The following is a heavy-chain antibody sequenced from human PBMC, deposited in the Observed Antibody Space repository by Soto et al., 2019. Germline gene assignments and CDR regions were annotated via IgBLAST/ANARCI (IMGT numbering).Heavy chain of an antibody. V-gene: IGHV3-30*03. Sequence: GGSLSLSCAASGFTFSSYGIHWVRQAPGKGLEWVAVISYDGSNKYYADSVKGQFAISRDNSKNTLYLQMNSLRAEDSAVYYCARGVGGTFYYGMDVWGQGTTVTVS. D-gene: IGHD6-19*01. CDR1: GFTFSSYG. CDR2: ISYDGSNK. J-gene: IGHJ6*02. CDR3: ARGVGGTFYYGMDV.